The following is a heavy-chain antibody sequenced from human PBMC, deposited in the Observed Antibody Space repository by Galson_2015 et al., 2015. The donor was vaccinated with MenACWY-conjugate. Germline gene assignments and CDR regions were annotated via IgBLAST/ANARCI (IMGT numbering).Heavy chain of an antibody. D-gene: IGHD1-26*01. CDR3: ARLGGNYRTTSHFDY. CDR1: GFTFSTYW. V-gene: IGHV3-74*01. Sequence: SLRLSCAASGFTFSTYWMHWVRQAPGKGLVWVSRITSDGRSTSHADSAKGRFTISRDNATHTLYLQMNSLRAEDTAVYYCARLGGNYRTTSHFDYWGQGTLVTVS. CDR2: ITSDGRST. J-gene: IGHJ4*02.